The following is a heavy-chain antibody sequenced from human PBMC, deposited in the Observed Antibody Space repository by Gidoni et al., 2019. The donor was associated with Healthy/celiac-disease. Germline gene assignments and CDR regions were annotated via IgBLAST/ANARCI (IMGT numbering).Heavy chain of an antibody. Sequence: QVQLQESGPGLVKPSETLSLHCTVSGGSISSYYWSWIRQPPGKGLEWIGYIYYSGSTNYNPSLKSRVTISVDTSKNQFSLKLSSVTAADTAVYYCARDWALDYYYYYGMDVWGQGTTVTVSS. CDR2: IYYSGST. J-gene: IGHJ6*02. V-gene: IGHV4-59*01. CDR1: GGSISSYY. CDR3: ARDWALDYYYYYGMDV. D-gene: IGHD3-16*01.